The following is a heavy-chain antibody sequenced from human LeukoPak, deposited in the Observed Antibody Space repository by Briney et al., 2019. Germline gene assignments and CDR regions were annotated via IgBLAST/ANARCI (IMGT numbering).Heavy chain of an antibody. CDR1: GFTFSNYS. Sequence: GGSLRLSCAASGFTFSNYSINWVRHAPGKGLEWVSFISSNIITKYYADSVKGRFTISRDNAKNSVYLQMNSLRDEDTAVYFCARDRGYRYGQFDYWGQGTLVTVSS. D-gene: IGHD5-18*01. CDR3: ARDRGYRYGQFDY. V-gene: IGHV3-48*02. J-gene: IGHJ4*02. CDR2: ISSNIITK.